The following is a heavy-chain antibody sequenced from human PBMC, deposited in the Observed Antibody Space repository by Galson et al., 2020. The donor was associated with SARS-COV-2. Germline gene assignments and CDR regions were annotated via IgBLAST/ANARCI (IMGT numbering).Heavy chain of an antibody. CDR1: GGTFSSYA. CDR2: IIPIFGTA. D-gene: IGHD3-10*01. CDR3: ARTYYGSGSYYTYYCGMDV. V-gene: IGHV1-69*13. J-gene: IGHJ6*02. Sequence: SVKVSCKASGGTFSSYAISWVRQAPGQGLEWMGGIIPIFGTANYAQKFQGRVTITADESTSTAYMELSSLRSEDTAVYYCARTYYGSGSYYTYYCGMDVWGQGTTVTVSS.